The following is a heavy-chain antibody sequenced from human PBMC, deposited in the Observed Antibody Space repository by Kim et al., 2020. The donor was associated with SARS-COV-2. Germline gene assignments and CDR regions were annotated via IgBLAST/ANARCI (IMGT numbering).Heavy chain of an antibody. J-gene: IGHJ6*02. CDR1: GFTFSSYG. CDR3: AKGYSSSYHYGMDV. V-gene: IGHV3-33*06. D-gene: IGHD6-13*01. CDR2: IWYDGSNK. Sequence: GGSLRLSCAASGFTFSSYGMHWVRQAPGKGLEWVAVIWYDGSNKYYADSGKGRFTISRDNSKNTLYLQMNSLRAEDTAVYYCAKGYSSSYHYGMDVWGQGTTVTVSS.